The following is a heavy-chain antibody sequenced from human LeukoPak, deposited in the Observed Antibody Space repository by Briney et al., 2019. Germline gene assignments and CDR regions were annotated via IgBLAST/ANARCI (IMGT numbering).Heavy chain of an antibody. J-gene: IGHJ5*02. D-gene: IGHD2-8*01. V-gene: IGHV1-18*04. CDR3: ARAILSRWSLSQWFDP. Sequence: ASVKVSCKASGYTFTGYYIHWVRQAPGQGLEWMGWISAYNGHTNFVQKFQGRVTMTTDTSTSTAYMELRSLRSDDTAVYYCARAILSRWSLSQWFDPWGQGTLVTVSS. CDR1: GYTFTGYY. CDR2: ISAYNGHT.